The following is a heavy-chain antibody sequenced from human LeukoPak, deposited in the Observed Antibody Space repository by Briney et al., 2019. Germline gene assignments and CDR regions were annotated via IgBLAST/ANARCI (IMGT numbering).Heavy chain of an antibody. CDR2: IYHSGST. D-gene: IGHD2-2*01. J-gene: IGHJ4*02. V-gene: IGHV4-38-2*01. Sequence: SETLSLTCAVSGYSISSGYYWGWIRQPPGKGLEWIGSIYHSGSTYYNPSLKSRVTISVDTSKNQFSLKLSSVTAADTAVYYCARRLGYCSSTRCYHYFDYWGQGTLVTVSS. CDR1: GYSISSGYY. CDR3: ARRLGYCSSTRCYHYFDY.